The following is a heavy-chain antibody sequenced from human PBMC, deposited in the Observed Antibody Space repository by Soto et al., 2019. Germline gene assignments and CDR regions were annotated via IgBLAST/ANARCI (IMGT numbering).Heavy chain of an antibody. CDR1: GGSISSGDYY. CDR3: ARGFNYDFWSGSWFDP. V-gene: IGHV4-30-4*01. D-gene: IGHD3-3*01. J-gene: IGHJ5*02. CDR2: IYYSGST. Sequence: SETLSVTCTVSGGSISSGDYYWSWIRQPPGKGLEWIGYIYYSGSTYYNPSLKSRVTISVDTSKNQFSLKLSSVTAADTAVYYCARGFNYDFWSGSWFDPWGLGPLVTVSS.